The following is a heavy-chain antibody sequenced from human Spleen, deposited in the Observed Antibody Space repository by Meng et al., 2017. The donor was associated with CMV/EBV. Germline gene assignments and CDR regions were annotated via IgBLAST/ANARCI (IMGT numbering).Heavy chain of an antibody. Sequence: GGSLRLSCAASGFTFNGYNMNWVRQAPGKGLEWVANIKQDGSEKYFVVSVKGRFTISRDNAKNSLYLQMNSLRAEDTAVYYCATSRTFDYWGQGTLVTVSS. V-gene: IGHV3-7*01. J-gene: IGHJ4*02. CDR1: GFTFNGYN. CDR3: ATSRTFDY. CDR2: IKQDGSEK.